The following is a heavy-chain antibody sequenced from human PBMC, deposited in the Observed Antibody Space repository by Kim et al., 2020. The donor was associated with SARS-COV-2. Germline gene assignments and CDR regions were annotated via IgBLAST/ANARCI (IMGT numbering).Heavy chain of an antibody. V-gene: IGHV3-21*01. Sequence: IYYADTVKGRFTISRDNAKNSLYLQMNSLRAEDTAVYYCARRGYDSVGNYWGQGTLVTVSS. D-gene: IGHD5-12*01. CDR2: I. J-gene: IGHJ4*02. CDR3: ARRGYDSVGNY.